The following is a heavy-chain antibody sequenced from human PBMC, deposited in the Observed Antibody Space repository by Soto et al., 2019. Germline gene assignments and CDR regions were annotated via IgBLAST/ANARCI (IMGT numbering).Heavy chain of an antibody. D-gene: IGHD3-9*01. CDR1: GFTFSSYS. V-gene: IGHV3-21*01. CDR3: ASQGNFDWLLRFPRPYNSDY. CDR2: ISSSSSYI. J-gene: IGHJ4*02. Sequence: PGGSLRLSCAASGFTFSSYSMNWVRQAPGKGLEWVSSISSSSSYIYYADSVKGRFTISRDNAKNSLYLQMNSLRAEDTAVYYCASQGNFDWLLRFPRPYNSDYWGQGTLVTVSS.